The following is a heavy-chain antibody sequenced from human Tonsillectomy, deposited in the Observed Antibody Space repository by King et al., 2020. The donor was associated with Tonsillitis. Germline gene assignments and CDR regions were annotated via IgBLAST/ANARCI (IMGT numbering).Heavy chain of an antibody. Sequence: VQLQESGPGLVKPSETLSLTCTVTGGSISSYYWSCIRQPPGKGLEWIVYSYYSGSTNYNPSLKSRVTISVDTSKNQFSLKLSSVTAADTAVYYCAKILNSSSRAFDIWGQGTMVTVSS. CDR2: SYYSGST. CDR3: AKILNSSSRAFDI. J-gene: IGHJ3*02. V-gene: IGHV4-59*01. D-gene: IGHD6-6*01. CDR1: GGSISSYY.